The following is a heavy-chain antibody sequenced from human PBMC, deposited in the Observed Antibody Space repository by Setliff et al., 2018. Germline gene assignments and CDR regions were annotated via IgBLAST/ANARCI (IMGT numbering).Heavy chain of an antibody. J-gene: IGHJ4*02. D-gene: IGHD3-3*01. CDR2: SIPILKTA. CDR3: ARELRSPFWHIDS. V-gene: IGHV1-69*11. CDR1: GYTFSASG. Sequence: ASVKVSCKASGYTFSASGITWVRQAPGEGLEWVGRSIPILKTANYAQKFQGRVTLSVDDSATTAYMDLRSLKLEDTAVYFCARELRSPFWHIDSWGQGTLVTVSS.